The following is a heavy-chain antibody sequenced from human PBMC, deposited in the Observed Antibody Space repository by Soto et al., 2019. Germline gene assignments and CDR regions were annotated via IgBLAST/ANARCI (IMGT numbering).Heavy chain of an antibody. CDR1: VDSIIPYF. J-gene: IGHJ4*02. CDR2: ISYSGIT. CDR3: ARERDYSSSGDFDS. V-gene: IGHV4-59*01. D-gene: IGHD6-6*01. Sequence: PSETLSLTCTFSVDSIIPYFWSWIRQPPGKGLEWLAYISYSGITNYNPSLKSRVTISVDMSKNQFSLKLSAVTAAETAVYYCARERDYSSSGDFDSWGQGTLVTVSS.